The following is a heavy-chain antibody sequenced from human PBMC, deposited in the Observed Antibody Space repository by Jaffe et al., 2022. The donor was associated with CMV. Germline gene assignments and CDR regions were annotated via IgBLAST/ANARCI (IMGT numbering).Heavy chain of an antibody. D-gene: IGHD3-3*01. Sequence: QVQLVQSGAEVKKPGASVKVSCKVSGYTLTELSMHWVRQAPGKGLEWMGGFDPEDGETIYAQKFQGRVTMTEDTSTDTAYMELSSLRSEDTAVYYCATGVTIFGESTSKTYYYYGMDVWGQGTTVTVSS. V-gene: IGHV1-24*01. CDR3: ATGVTIFGESTSKTYYYYGMDV. CDR1: GYTLTELS. CDR2: FDPEDGET. J-gene: IGHJ6*02.